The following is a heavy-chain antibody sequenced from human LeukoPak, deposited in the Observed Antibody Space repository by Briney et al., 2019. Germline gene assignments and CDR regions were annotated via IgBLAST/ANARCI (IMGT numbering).Heavy chain of an antibody. V-gene: IGHV3-21*01. CDR2: ISSSSSYI. D-gene: IGHD3-3*02. Sequence: GGSVRVSCAASGFTFSSYSMNWVRQAPGKGLEWVSSISSSSSYIYYADSVKGRFTISRDNAKNSLYLQMNSLRAEDTAVCYCARDISSSYFDYWGQGTLVTVSS. CDR1: GFTFSSYS. CDR3: ARDISSSYFDY. J-gene: IGHJ4*02.